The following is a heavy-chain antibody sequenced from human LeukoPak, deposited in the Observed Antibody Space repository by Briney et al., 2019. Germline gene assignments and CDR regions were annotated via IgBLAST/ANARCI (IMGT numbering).Heavy chain of an antibody. CDR2: ISYDGSNK. CDR1: GFTFRSYG. D-gene: IGHD3/OR15-3a*01. Sequence: PGGSLRLSCAASGFTFRSYGMHWVRQAPGKGLEWVAVISYDGSNKYYADSVKGRFTISRDNSKNTLYLQMNSLRAEDTAVYYCAKGGPFPDYWGQGTLVTVSS. CDR3: AKGGPFPDY. V-gene: IGHV3-30*18. J-gene: IGHJ4*02.